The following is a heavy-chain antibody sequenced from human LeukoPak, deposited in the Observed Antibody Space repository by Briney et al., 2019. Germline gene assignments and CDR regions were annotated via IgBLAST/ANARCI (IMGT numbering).Heavy chain of an antibody. Sequence: GGSLRLSCAASGFTFSSYAMPWVRQAPGKGLEWVAVISYDGSNKYYADSVKGRFTISRDNSKNTLYLQMNSLRAEDTAVYYCARALAAAGRCFDYWGQGTLVTVSS. J-gene: IGHJ4*02. V-gene: IGHV3-30-3*01. CDR1: GFTFSSYA. CDR2: ISYDGSNK. CDR3: ARALAAAGRCFDY. D-gene: IGHD6-13*01.